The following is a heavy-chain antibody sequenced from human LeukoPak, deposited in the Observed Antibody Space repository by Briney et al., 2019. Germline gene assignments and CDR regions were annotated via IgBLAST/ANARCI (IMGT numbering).Heavy chain of an antibody. CDR2: ISGSAYST. Sequence: GCLRLSCAASGFTFSIYAMTWVRQAPGKALEWISAISGSAYSTSYADSVKGPFTISRDNSKNTLYLQMNSLRAEDTAIYYCARNTSGFKLGDAFDIWGQGTMVTDSS. V-gene: IGHV3-23*01. CDR3: ARNTSGFKLGDAFDI. D-gene: IGHD3-22*01. J-gene: IGHJ3*02. CDR1: GFTFSIYA.